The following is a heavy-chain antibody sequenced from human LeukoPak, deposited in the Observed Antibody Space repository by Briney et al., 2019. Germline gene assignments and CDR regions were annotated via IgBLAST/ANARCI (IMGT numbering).Heavy chain of an antibody. CDR1: GFTFNTYS. CDR3: LRGDRRDY. CDR2: IDSSGGYM. V-gene: IGHV3-21*06. Sequence: PGGSLRLSCEASGFTFNTYSMSWARQAPGKGLEWVSSIDSSGGYMFYADSVKGRFIISRDNAKDSLYLQMNSLRVEDTAVYYCLRGDRRDYWGQRTLVTVSS. J-gene: IGHJ4*02.